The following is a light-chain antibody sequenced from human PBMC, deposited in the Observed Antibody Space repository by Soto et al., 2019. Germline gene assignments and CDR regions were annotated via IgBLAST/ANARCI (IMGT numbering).Light chain of an antibody. Sequence: DIQMTQSPSTLSASVGDRVTIPCRASQSISSWLAWYQQKPGKAPKLLIYKASSLESGVPSRFSGSGSGTEFTLTISSLQPDDFATYYCQQYNSYPYTCGQGTKLEIK. J-gene: IGKJ2*01. V-gene: IGKV1-5*03. CDR1: QSISSW. CDR3: QQYNSYPYT. CDR2: KAS.